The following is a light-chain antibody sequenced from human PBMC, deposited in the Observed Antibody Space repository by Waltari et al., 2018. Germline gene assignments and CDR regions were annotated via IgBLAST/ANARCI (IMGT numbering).Light chain of an antibody. V-gene: IGLV2-23*01. Sequence: QSALTQPASVSGSPGQSTTFPCTGSSRDVGSYNLVSWYQQHPCKAPKLMIYEGSKRPSGVSNRFSGSKSDNTASLTISGLQAEDEAHYYCCSYAGSSAPRVFGGGTKLTVL. CDR1: SRDVGSYNL. J-gene: IGLJ3*02. CDR2: EGS. CDR3: CSYAGSSAPRV.